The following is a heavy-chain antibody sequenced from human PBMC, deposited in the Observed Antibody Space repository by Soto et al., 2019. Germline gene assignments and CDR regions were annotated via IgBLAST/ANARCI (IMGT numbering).Heavy chain of an antibody. D-gene: IGHD6-19*01. V-gene: IGHV3-23*01. Sequence: EVQLLESGGGLVQPGGSLRLSCAASGFTFSTYAMSWVHQAPGKGLEWVSSISGSGGSTLYADSVKGRITISRDNSKNTLYLQMNSLRAEDTAVYYCAKGRAPSGWYPPYYYGMDVWGLGTTVTASS. CDR3: AKGRAPSGWYPPYYYGMDV. J-gene: IGHJ6*02. CDR1: GFTFSTYA. CDR2: ISGSGGST.